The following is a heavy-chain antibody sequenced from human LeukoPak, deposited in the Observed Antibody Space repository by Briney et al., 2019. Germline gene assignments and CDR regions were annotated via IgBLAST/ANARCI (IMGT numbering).Heavy chain of an antibody. J-gene: IGHJ5*02. V-gene: IGHV3-23*01. Sequence: GGSLRLSCAASGFTFSSYWMSWVRQAPGKGLEWVSVISGGGGRTYYGDSVKGRFTISRDNSKNTVYLQMNSLRAEDTAVYYSAKDVRDIVVLIDTYMSWGQGTLVTVSS. CDR2: ISGGGGRT. CDR3: AKDVRDIVVLIDTYMS. CDR1: GFTFSSYW. D-gene: IGHD2-21*01.